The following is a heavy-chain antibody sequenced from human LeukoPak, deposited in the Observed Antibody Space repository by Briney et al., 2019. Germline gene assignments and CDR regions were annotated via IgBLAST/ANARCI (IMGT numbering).Heavy chain of an antibody. J-gene: IGHJ4*02. CDR3: ARENWNYGEYF. V-gene: IGHV4-4*07. CDR2: VHSSRGS. Sequence: SETLSLTCTVSGGSISNYYWSWIRQPAGKGLEWIGRVHSSRGSNYNPSLKSRVTMSVDTSKNQVSLKLIAVTAADSAVYYCARENWNYGEYFWGQGALVTVSS. CDR1: GGSISNYY. D-gene: IGHD1-7*01.